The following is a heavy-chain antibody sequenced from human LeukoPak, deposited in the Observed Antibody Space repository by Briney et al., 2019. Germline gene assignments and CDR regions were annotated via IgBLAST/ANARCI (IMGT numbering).Heavy chain of an antibody. D-gene: IGHD5-24*01. J-gene: IGHJ6*03. CDR1: GGSISSYY. CDR2: IYYSGST. CDR3: AREMATNLNYYYYYMDV. V-gene: IGHV4-59*01. Sequence: SETLSLTCTVSGGSISSYYWSWIRQPPGKGLEWIGYIYYSGSTNYNPSLKSRVTISVDTSKNQFSLKLSSVTAADTAVYYCAREMATNLNYYYYYMDVWGKGTTVTVSS.